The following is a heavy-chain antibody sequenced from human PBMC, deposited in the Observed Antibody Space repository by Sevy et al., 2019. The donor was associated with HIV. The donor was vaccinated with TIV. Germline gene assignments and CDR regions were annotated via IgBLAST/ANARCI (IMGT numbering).Heavy chain of an antibody. Sequence: SETLSLTCSVSGGSVGSISDYYWSWIRQPPGKGLEWIGYINYSRSTKFNPSLKSAVTISVDTSKNQFSLKLTTVTAADTAVYYCARGGTSLFAPWGQGTLVTVSS. CDR2: INYSRST. CDR3: ARGGTSLFAP. D-gene: IGHD2-15*01. V-gene: IGHV4-61*08. CDR1: GGSVGSISDYY. J-gene: IGHJ5*02.